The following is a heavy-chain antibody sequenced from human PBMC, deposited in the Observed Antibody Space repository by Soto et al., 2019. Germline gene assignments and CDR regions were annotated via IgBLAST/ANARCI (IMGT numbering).Heavy chain of an antibody. CDR2: IYYSGST. CDR1: GGSISSYY. D-gene: IGHD2-2*01. V-gene: IGHV4-59*08. Sequence: SETLSLTCTVSGGSISSYYWSWIRQPPGKGLEWIGYIYYSGSTNYNPSLKSRVTISVDTSKNQFSLKLSSVTAADTAVYYCARHASSTPWYYFDYWGQGTLVTVSS. CDR3: ARHASSTPWYYFDY. J-gene: IGHJ4*02.